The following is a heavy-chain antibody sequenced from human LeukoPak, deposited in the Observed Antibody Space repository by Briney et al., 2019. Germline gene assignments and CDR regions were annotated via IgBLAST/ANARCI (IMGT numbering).Heavy chain of an antibody. CDR3: AKDPNYYDSSGYYG. J-gene: IGHJ4*02. CDR2: ITGSGGST. CDR1: RFIFSNFA. Sequence: GGSLRLSCAASRFIFSNFAMSWVRQAPGKGLEWVSTITGSGGSTYYADSVKGRFTISRDNSKNTLSLQMNSLRAEGTAVYYCAKDPNYYDSSGYYGWGQGTLVTVSS. V-gene: IGHV3-23*01. D-gene: IGHD3-22*01.